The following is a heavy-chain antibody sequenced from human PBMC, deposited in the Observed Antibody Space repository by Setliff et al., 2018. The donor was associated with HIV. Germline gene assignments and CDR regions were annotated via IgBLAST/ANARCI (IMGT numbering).Heavy chain of an antibody. Sequence: SETLSLTCTVSGASILSSGGYFWGWIRQSPGRGLEWLGTVYFLGNRYLNPSLKSRVAVSVDTSKNHFSLRVTSVTAADTAVYYCAGAPANYHDSSGFYFGGDYYFDFWGQGILVTVSS. CDR1: GASILSSGGYF. V-gene: IGHV4-39*02. D-gene: IGHD3-22*01. CDR3: AGAPANYHDSSGFYFGGDYYFDF. CDR2: VYFLGNR. J-gene: IGHJ4*02.